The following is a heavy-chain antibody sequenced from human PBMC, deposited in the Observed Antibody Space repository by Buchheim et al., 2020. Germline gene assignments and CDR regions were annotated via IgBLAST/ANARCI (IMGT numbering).Heavy chain of an antibody. Sequence: QVQLVESGGGVVQPGRSLRLSCAASGFTFSSYGMHWVRQAPGKGLEWVAVISYDGSNKYYADSVKGRFTISRDNSKNTLYLEMNSLRADDTAVYYCARDQRDYYNSGSYPFDYWGQGTL. V-gene: IGHV3-30*03. CDR1: GFTFSSYG. D-gene: IGHD3-10*01. CDR3: ARDQRDYYNSGSYPFDY. CDR2: ISYDGSNK. J-gene: IGHJ4*02.